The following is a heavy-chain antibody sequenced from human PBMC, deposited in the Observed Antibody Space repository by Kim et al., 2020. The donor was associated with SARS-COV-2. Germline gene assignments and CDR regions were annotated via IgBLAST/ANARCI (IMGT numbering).Heavy chain of an antibody. CDR1: GLTVSSTN. J-gene: IGHJ6*02. CDR2: IYSGGST. Sequence: GGSLRRSCAASGLTVSSTNMNWVRQAPGKGLEWVSIIYSGGSTDYADSVKGRFTISRDISKNTVYLQMNSLRAEDTALYYCARAQYAAAGRTWGMDVWGQGTTITDSS. CDR3: ARAQYAAAGRTWGMDV. D-gene: IGHD6-13*01. V-gene: IGHV3-66*01.